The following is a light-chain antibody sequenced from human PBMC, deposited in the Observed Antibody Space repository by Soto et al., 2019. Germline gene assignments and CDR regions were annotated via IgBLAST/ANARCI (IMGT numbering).Light chain of an antibody. CDR2: LNSDGSH. V-gene: IGLV4-69*01. CDR3: QTGGAGTYVV. Sequence: QLVLTQSPSASASLGASVKLTCTLSSGHSNYAIAWHQQQPEKGPRYLMNLNSDGSHSKGDGIPDRFSGSSSGAERYLTISILQSEDEADYYCQTGGAGTYVVFGGGTELAVL. J-gene: IGLJ2*01. CDR1: SGHSNYA.